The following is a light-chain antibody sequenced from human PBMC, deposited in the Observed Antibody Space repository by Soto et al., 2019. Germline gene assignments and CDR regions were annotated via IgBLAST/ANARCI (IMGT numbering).Light chain of an antibody. CDR2: GAS. CDR3: QQYGSSPWT. V-gene: IGKV3-20*01. CDR1: QSVSSSY. Sequence: EIVLTQSPGTLSLSRGERATLSCRASQSVSSSYLAWYQQKPGQAPRLLIYGASSRATGIPDRFSGSGSGTDFTLTISRLEPEDFAVYRCQQYGSSPWTFGQGTKVEIK. J-gene: IGKJ1*01.